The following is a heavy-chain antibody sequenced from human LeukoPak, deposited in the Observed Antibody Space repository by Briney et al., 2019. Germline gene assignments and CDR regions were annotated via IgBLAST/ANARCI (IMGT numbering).Heavy chain of an antibody. D-gene: IGHD3-10*01. V-gene: IGHV4-59*01. CDR3: ARIPAYGSGTI. CDR2: IYYSGST. J-gene: IGHJ4*02. CDR1: GGSIRSYY. Sequence: PSETLCLTCTVSGGSIRSYYWSWIRQPPGKGLEWIGYIYYSGSTNYNPSLKSRVTISVDTSKNQFSLKLSSVTAADTAVYYCARIPAYGSGTIWGQGTLVTVSS.